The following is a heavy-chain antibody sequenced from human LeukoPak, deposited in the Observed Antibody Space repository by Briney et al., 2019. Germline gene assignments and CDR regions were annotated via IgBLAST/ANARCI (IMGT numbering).Heavy chain of an antibody. CDR2: INSDGSYT. V-gene: IGHV3-74*01. J-gene: IGHJ4*02. Sequence: PGGSLRLSCAASGFTFSNYWMHWVRQAPGKGLVWVSRINSDGSYTTYADCVKGRFTVSRDNAKNTLYLQMNSLRAEDTAVYYCAKGGGYYGSSWGQRTLVTVSS. D-gene: IGHD3-10*01. CDR1: GFTFSNYW. CDR3: AKGGGYYGSS.